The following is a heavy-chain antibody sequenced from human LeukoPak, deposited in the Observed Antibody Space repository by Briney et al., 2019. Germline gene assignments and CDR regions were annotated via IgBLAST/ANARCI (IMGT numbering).Heavy chain of an antibody. V-gene: IGHV4-59*12. CDR2: IYHSGST. CDR3: ARDRGWQQLRMAPWD. CDR1: GGSISSYY. J-gene: IGHJ4*02. Sequence: PSETLSLTCTVSGGSISSYYWSWIRQPPGKGLEWIGYIYHSGSTYYTPSPKSRVTISVDRSKNQFSLKLSSVTAADTAVYYCARDRGWQQLRMAPWDWGQGTLVTVSS. D-gene: IGHD6-13*01.